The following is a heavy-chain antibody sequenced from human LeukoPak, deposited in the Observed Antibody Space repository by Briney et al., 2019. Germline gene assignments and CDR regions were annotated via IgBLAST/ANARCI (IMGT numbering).Heavy chain of an antibody. D-gene: IGHD5-24*01. J-gene: IGHJ3*02. V-gene: IGHV5-51*01. Sequence: GESLKISCKGSGCSFTSYWIGWVRQMPGKGLEWMGIIYPGDSDTRYSPSFQGQVTISADKSISTAYLQWSSLKASDTAMYYCARLVPPRDGYNPGAFDIWGQGTMVTVSS. CDR1: GCSFTSYW. CDR3: ARLVPPRDGYNPGAFDI. CDR2: IYPGDSDT.